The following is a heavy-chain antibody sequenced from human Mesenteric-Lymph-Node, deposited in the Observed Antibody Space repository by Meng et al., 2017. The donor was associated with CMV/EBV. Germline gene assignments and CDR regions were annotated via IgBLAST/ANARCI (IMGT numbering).Heavy chain of an antibody. V-gene: IGHV1-2*02. CDR1: GYTFTGYY. D-gene: IGHD5-18*01. J-gene: IGHJ3*02. CDR3: ARLYSYGFGDAFDI. Sequence: ASVKVSCKASGYTFTGYYMHWVRQAPGQGLEWMGWINPNSGGTNYAQKFQGRVTMTRDTSISTAYMELSRLRFDDTAVYYCARLYSYGFGDAFDIWGQGTMVTVSS. CDR2: INPNSGGT.